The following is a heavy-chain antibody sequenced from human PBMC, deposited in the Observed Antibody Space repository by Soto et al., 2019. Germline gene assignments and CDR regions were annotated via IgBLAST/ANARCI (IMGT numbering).Heavy chain of an antibody. Sequence: EVQLLESGGGLVQPGGSLRLSCAASGFTFSSYAMSWVRQAPGKGLEWVSAISGSGGSTYYADSVKGRFTISRDNSKNPLYLKMNSLRAEDTAVYYCAKGGSTSRWPYSYGMDVWGQGTTFTVSS. CDR2: ISGSGGST. D-gene: IGHD2-2*01. J-gene: IGHJ6*02. CDR1: GFTFSSYA. V-gene: IGHV3-23*01. CDR3: AKGGSTSRWPYSYGMDV.